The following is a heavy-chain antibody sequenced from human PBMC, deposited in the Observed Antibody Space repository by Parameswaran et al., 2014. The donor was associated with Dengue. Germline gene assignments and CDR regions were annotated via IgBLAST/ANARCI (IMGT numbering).Heavy chain of an antibody. CDR2: IKEDGSEK. D-gene: IGHD3-10*01. J-gene: IGHJ4*02. Sequence: ESLKISCAGSGFTFSTYWMTWVRQAPGKGLEWVANIKEDGSEKYYVDSVKGRFTISRDNAKNSLYLQMNSLRVEDTAIYYCAKRVGRGRPDDYWGQGTLVTVSS. CDR1: GFTFSTYW. CDR3: AKRVGRGRPDDY. V-gene: IGHV3-7*01.